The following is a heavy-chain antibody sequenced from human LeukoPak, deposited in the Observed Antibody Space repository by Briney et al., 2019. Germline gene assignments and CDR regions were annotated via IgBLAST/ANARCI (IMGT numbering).Heavy chain of an antibody. Sequence: ASVKVSCKASGYTFTSYGISWVRQAPGQGLEWMGWISAYNGNTNYAQKLQGRVTMTTDTSTSTAYMELRSLRSDDTAVYYCARDRAPRITIFGVVPFDYWGQGTLVSVSS. CDR3: ARDRAPRITIFGVVPFDY. V-gene: IGHV1-18*01. D-gene: IGHD3-3*01. CDR1: GYTFTSYG. CDR2: ISAYNGNT. J-gene: IGHJ4*02.